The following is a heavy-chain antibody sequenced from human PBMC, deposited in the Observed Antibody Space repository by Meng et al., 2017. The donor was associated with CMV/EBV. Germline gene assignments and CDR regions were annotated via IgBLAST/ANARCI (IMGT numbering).Heavy chain of an antibody. D-gene: IGHD1-14*01. J-gene: IGHJ4*02. CDR1: GFTVSSHY. Sequence: GESLKISCAASGFTVSSHYMSWVRQAPGKGLEWVSVIYSGGSTYYADSVKGRFTISRDNSKNTLYPQMNSLRAEDTAVYYCARNVTHWGQGTLVTVSS. CDR2: IYSGGST. CDR3: ARNVTH. V-gene: IGHV3-53*01.